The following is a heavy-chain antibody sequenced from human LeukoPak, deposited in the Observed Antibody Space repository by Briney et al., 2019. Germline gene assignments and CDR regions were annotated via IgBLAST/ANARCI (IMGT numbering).Heavy chain of an antibody. D-gene: IGHD2-2*01. Sequence: GRSLRLSCAASGFTFSSYGMHWVRQAPGKGLEWVAVISYDGSNKYYADSVKGQFTISRDNSKNTLYLQMNSLRAEDTAVYYCAKVGGCSSTSCYHDAFDIWGQGTMVTVSS. V-gene: IGHV3-30*18. CDR3: AKVGGCSSTSCYHDAFDI. CDR1: GFTFSSYG. J-gene: IGHJ3*02. CDR2: ISYDGSNK.